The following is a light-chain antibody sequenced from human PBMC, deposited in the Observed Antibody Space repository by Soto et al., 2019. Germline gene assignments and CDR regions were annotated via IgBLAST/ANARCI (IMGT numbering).Light chain of an antibody. CDR2: DTS. Sequence: EVVMTQSPATLSVSPGDRATLSCRASQSVHNNLAWYQQKPGQAPRLLIFDTSTRATDIPIRFTGRGTGTEVTITISSLQSAESAVYYCQQYEIWPLTVGGGTKVEIK. CDR3: QQYEIWPLT. V-gene: IGKV3-15*01. CDR1: QSVHNN. J-gene: IGKJ4*01.